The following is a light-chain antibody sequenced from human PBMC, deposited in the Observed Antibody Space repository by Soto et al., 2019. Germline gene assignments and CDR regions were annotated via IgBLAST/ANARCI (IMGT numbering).Light chain of an antibody. Sequence: ETVMTQSPATLSVSPGERATLSCRASQSVKNNLAWYQQKPGRAPRLVIYGASTRATGIPARFSGSGSGTEFTLTISSLQSEAFAIYYCHQYNNWPPWTFGQGTKVEIK. V-gene: IGKV3-15*01. J-gene: IGKJ1*01. CDR3: HQYNNWPPWT. CDR2: GAS. CDR1: QSVKNN.